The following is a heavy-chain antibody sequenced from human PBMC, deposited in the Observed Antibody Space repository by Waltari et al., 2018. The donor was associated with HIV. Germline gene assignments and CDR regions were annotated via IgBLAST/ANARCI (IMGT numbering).Heavy chain of an antibody. CDR2: IKSKTDGGTT. V-gene: IGHV3-15*01. Sequence: EVQLVESGGGLVKPGGSLSISCAGSGLPFSNAWLSWVRQGPGKGLEWVGRIKSKTDGGTTDYAAPVKGRFTISRDDSKNTLYLQMNSLKTEDTAVYYCNGYSYGSDYWGQGTLVTVSS. D-gene: IGHD5-18*01. CDR1: GLPFSNAW. J-gene: IGHJ4*02. CDR3: NGYSYGSDY.